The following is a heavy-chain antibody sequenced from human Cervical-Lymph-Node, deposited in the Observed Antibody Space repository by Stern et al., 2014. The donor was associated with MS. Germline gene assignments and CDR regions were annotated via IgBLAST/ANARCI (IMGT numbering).Heavy chain of an antibody. J-gene: IGHJ4*02. CDR2: IWNDGSGR. CDR3: ARDYEKWLRIAGY. D-gene: IGHD3-22*01. Sequence: VQLVESGGGVVQPGGSLRGSCAASGFTFGNHGMHWVRQAPGKGLEWVAVIWNDGSGRFYGDSVKGRFTISRDNSKNTLSLHMNNLTAEDTAVYYCARDYEKWLRIAGYWGQGTLVTVSS. CDR1: GFTFGNHG. V-gene: IGHV3-33*01.